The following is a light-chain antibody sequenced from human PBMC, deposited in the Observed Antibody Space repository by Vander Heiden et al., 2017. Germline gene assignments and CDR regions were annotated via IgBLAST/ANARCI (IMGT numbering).Light chain of an antibody. CDR2: DAS. V-gene: IGKV3-20*01. CDR3: QQYGDSPLT. J-gene: IGKJ4*01. Sequence: PGERATLSCRASQSVSGGRYLAWYQQKPGQAPRLLIHDASTRATGIPDRFSGSGSGTDFTLTINRLESEDCAVYYCQQYGDSPLTVGGGTKVEIK. CDR1: QSVSGGRY.